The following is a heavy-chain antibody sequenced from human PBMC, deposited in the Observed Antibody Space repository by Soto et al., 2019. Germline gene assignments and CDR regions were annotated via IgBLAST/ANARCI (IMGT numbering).Heavy chain of an antibody. J-gene: IGHJ5*02. D-gene: IGHD4-17*01. CDR3: ARHSHEDHGGPNWFDX. Sequence: SETLSLTCTVSGGSINSDIYYWGWIRQPPGKGLEWIGSIFYTGNIFYNPSLKSRVTLSVDTSDNQFSLKLTYVNAADTAVYYCARHSHEDHGGPNWFDXWGQGILVTVSS. CDR2: IFYTGNI. V-gene: IGHV4-39*01. CDR1: GGSINSDIYY.